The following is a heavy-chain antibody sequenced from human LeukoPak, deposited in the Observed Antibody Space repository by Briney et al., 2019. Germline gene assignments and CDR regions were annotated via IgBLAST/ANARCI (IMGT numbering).Heavy chain of an antibody. V-gene: IGHV3-23*01. CDR3: ARPYSSGYYAFDI. CDR1: GFTFSSYA. Sequence: GGSLRLSCAASGFTFSSYAMSWVRQAPGKGLEWVSAISGSGGNTYYADSVKGRFTISRDNSKNTLYLEMNSLRDEDTAVYYCARPYSSGYYAFDIWGQGTMVTVSS. J-gene: IGHJ3*02. D-gene: IGHD3-22*01. CDR2: ISGSGGNT.